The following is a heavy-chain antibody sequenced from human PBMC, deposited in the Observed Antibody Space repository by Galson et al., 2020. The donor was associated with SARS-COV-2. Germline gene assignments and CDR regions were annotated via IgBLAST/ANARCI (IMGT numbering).Heavy chain of an antibody. D-gene: IGHD3-3*01. CDR1: GFTFGDYA. V-gene: IGHV3-49*04. CDR3: TRDDFWSGYYSY. J-gene: IGHJ4*02. CDR2: IRSKAYGGTT. Sequence: TGGSLRLSCTASGFTFGDYAMSWVRQAPGKGLEWVGFIRSKAYGGTTEYAASVKGRFTISRDDSKSIAYLQMNSLKTEDTAVYYCTRDDFWSGYYSYWGQGTLVTVSS.